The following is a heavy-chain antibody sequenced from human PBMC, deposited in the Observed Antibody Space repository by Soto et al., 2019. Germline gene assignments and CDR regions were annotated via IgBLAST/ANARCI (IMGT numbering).Heavy chain of an antibody. CDR1: GFTFTRSA. J-gene: IGHJ3*01. D-gene: IGHD4-17*01. Sequence: QMQLVQSGPEVKKPGTSVKVSCKASGFTFTRSAVQWVRQARGQRPEWIGWIVVGSGNTNYAQKFQERVTITRDMSTRTAYVELSSLRSEDTAVYYCAAFATTGDAFDVWGQGTMVTVSS. CDR2: IVVGSGNT. CDR3: AAFATTGDAFDV. V-gene: IGHV1-58*01.